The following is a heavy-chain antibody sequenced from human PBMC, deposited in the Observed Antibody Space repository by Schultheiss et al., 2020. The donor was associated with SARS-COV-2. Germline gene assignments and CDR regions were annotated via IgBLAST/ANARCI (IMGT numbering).Heavy chain of an antibody. Sequence: SETLSLTCTVSGGSISSYYWSWIRQPPGKGLEWIGYIYYSGSTYYNPSLKSRVTISVDTSKTQFSLKLSSVTAADTAVYYCARSLGYRSAEYFQHWGQGTLVTVSS. V-gene: IGHV4-59*01. CDR3: ARSLGYRSAEYFQH. CDR1: GGSISSYY. CDR2: IYYSGST. J-gene: IGHJ1*01. D-gene: IGHD5-18*01.